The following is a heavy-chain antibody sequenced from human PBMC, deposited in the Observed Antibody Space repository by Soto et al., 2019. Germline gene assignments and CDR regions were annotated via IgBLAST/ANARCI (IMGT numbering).Heavy chain of an antibody. CDR3: ARRPNTLNYYAMDV. Sequence: EVQLVQSGAEVKKPGESLKISCKGSGYTFTTYWIGWVRQMPGKGLEWMGIIYPRDSDTRYSPSFQGQVTISADKSISTAYLQCSSLKASDTAIYYCARRPNTLNYYAMDVWGKGTTVTVSS. D-gene: IGHD3-9*01. V-gene: IGHV5-51*03. CDR2: IYPRDSDT. CDR1: GYTFTTYW. J-gene: IGHJ6*04.